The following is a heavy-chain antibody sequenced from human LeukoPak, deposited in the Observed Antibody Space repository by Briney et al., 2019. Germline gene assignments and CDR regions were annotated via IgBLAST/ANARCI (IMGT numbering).Heavy chain of an antibody. D-gene: IGHD3-16*01. J-gene: IGHJ4*02. CDR2: ISGSGGST. Sequence: GGSLRLSCAASGFTFSSYAMSWVRQAPGKGLEWVSAISGSGGSTYYAGSVKGRFTISRDNSKNTLYLQMNSLRAEDTAVYYCAKGGEYDYVWGSYNYWGQGTLVTVSS. CDR3: AKGGEYDYVWGSYNY. CDR1: GFTFSSYA. V-gene: IGHV3-23*01.